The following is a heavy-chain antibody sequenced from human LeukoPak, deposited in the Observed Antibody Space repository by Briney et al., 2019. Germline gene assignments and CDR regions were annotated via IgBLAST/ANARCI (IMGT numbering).Heavy chain of an antibody. J-gene: IGHJ4*02. D-gene: IGHD3-9*01. Sequence: ASVKVSCKASGYTFTSYAMHWVRQAPGQGLEWMGWISAYNGNTNYAQKLQGRVTMTTDTSTSTAYMELRSLRSDDTAVYYCARDLGKTYYDILTGYYPGYWGQGTLVTVSS. CDR1: GYTFTSYA. CDR2: ISAYNGNT. CDR3: ARDLGKTYYDILTGYYPGY. V-gene: IGHV1-18*01.